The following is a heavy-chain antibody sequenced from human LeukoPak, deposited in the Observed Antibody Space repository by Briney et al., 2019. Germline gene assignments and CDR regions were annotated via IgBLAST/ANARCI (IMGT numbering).Heavy chain of an antibody. CDR3: ARELWFGPRYYYYGMDV. CDR1: GYTFTSYY. Sequence: ASVKVSCKASGYTFTSYYMHWVRQAPGQGLEWMGIINPSGGSTSYAQKFQGRVTMTRDTSTSTVYMELSSLRSEDTAVYYCARELWFGPRYYYYGMDVWGQGTTVTVSS. CDR2: INPSGGST. V-gene: IGHV1-46*01. D-gene: IGHD3-10*01. J-gene: IGHJ6*02.